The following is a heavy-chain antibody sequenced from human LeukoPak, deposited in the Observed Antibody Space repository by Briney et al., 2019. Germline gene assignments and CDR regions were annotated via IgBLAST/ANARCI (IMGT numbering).Heavy chain of an antibody. V-gene: IGHV3-30-3*01. Sequence: PGGSLRLSCAASGFNFSSYVVHWVRQAPGKGLECVAVISNDGNNIHYVDSVKGRFTISRDNTKNTLYLQMNSLRAEDTAVYFCVREAYGGALDQWGQGTLVTVSS. CDR1: GFNFSSYV. J-gene: IGHJ4*02. CDR3: VREAYGGALDQ. D-gene: IGHD4-23*01. CDR2: ISNDGNNI.